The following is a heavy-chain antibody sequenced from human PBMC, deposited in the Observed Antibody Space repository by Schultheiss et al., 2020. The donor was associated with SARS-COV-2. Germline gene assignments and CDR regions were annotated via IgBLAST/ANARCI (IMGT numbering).Heavy chain of an antibody. V-gene: IGHV3-64*04. Sequence: GGSLRLSCAASGFTFSSYAMSWVRQAPGKGLEYVSAISSNGGSTYYADSVKGRFTISRDNSKNTMYLQMNSLRAEDTAVYYCARIDCTGGSCLAYYYYGLDVWGQGTTVTVSS. CDR3: ARIDCTGGSCLAYYYYGLDV. J-gene: IGHJ6*02. CDR1: GFTFSSYA. D-gene: IGHD2-8*02. CDR2: ISSNGGST.